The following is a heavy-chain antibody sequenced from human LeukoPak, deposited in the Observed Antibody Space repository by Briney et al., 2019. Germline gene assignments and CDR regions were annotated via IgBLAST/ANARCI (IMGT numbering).Heavy chain of an antibody. D-gene: IGHD4-17*01. Sequence: SETLSLTCTVSGGSISSSSYYWGWIRQPPGKGLEWIGSIYYSGSTYYNPSLKSRVTISVDTSKNQFSLKLSSVTAADTAVYYCARGGRYGDYGIDYWGQGTLVTVSS. CDR2: IYYSGST. V-gene: IGHV4-39*01. CDR1: GGSISSSSYY. CDR3: ARGGRYGDYGIDY. J-gene: IGHJ4*02.